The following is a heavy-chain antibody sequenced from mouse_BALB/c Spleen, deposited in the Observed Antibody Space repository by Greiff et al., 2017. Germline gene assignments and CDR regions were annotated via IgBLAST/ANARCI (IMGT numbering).Heavy chain of an antibody. V-gene: IGHV5-6-5*01. J-gene: IGHJ2*01. CDR2: ISSGGST. D-gene: IGHD2-10*01. CDR1: GFTFSSYA. CDR3: ARGVGALPFYYFDY. Sequence: DVMLVESGGGLVKPGGSLKLSCAASGFTFSSYAMSWVRQTPEKRLEWVASISSGGSTYYPDSVKGRFTISRDNARNILYLQMSSLRSEDTAMYYCARGVGALPFYYFDYWGQGTTLTVSS.